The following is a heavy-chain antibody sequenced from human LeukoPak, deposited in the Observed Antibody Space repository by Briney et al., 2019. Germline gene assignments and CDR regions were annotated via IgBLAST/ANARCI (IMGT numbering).Heavy chain of an antibody. CDR3: AKDISGGDCPDY. V-gene: IGHV3-30*18. CDR1: AFSSYG. Sequence: GGSLRLSCAASAFSSYGMHWVRQAPGKGLEWVALISYDGSDKYYADSVKGRFTISRDNSKNTLYLQMNSLRADDTAVYDCAKDISGGDCPDYWGQGTLVTVSS. CDR2: ISYDGSDK. D-gene: IGHD2-21*02. J-gene: IGHJ4*02.